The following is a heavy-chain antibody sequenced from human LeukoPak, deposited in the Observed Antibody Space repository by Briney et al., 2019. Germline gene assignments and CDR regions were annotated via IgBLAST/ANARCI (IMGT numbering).Heavy chain of an antibody. CDR3: ARDRSSGWPNYDY. CDR2: ISAYNGNT. CDR1: GYTLTELS. J-gene: IGHJ4*02. V-gene: IGHV1-18*01. D-gene: IGHD6-19*01. Sequence: ASVTVSCTVSGYTLTELSMHWVRQAPGQGLEWMGWISAYNGNTNYAQKLQGRVTMTTDTSTSTAYMELRSLRSDDATVYYCARDRSSGWPNYDYWGQGTLVTVSS.